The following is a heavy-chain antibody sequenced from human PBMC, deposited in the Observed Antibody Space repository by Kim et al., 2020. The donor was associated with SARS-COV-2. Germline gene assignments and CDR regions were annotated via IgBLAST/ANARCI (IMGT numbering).Heavy chain of an antibody. CDR3: AKDFSPPYGDPAGAFDI. D-gene: IGHD4-17*01. CDR2: ISYDGSNK. CDR1: GFTFSSYG. Sequence: GGSLRHSCAASGFTFSSYGMHWVRQAPGKGLEWVAVISYDGSNKYYADSVKGRFTISRDNSKNTLYLQMNSLRAEDTAVYYCAKDFSPPYGDPAGAFDI. V-gene: IGHV3-30*18. J-gene: IGHJ3*02.